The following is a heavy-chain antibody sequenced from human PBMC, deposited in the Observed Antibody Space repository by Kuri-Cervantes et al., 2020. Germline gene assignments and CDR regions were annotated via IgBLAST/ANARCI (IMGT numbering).Heavy chain of an antibody. CDR2: IIPIFGTA. CDR1: GGTFSSYA. Sequence: SVKVSCKASGGTFSSYAISWVRQAPGQGLEWMGGIIPIFGTANYAQKFQGRVTITADKSTSTAYMELSSLRSEDTAVYYCARDQGVRMRDSSGYDAFDIWGQGTMVTVSS. CDR3: ARDQGVRMRDSSGYDAFDI. J-gene: IGHJ3*02. D-gene: IGHD6-25*01. V-gene: IGHV1-69*06.